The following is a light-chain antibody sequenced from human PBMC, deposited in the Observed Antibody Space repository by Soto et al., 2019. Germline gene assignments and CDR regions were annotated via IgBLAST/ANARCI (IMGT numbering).Light chain of an antibody. Sequence: DIVLTQSPGTLSLSPGESVTLSCRASQSVSSSHLAWYQQKPGQAPRLFIYGASRRATGIPDRFSGSGSWTDFTLTISRLQPEDFAVYSCQHYGNSLTFGGGTKVEIK. J-gene: IGKJ4*01. CDR2: GAS. CDR1: QSVSSSH. V-gene: IGKV3-20*01. CDR3: QHYGNSLT.